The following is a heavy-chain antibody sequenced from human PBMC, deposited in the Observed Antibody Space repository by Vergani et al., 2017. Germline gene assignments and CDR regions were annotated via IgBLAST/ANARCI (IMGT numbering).Heavy chain of an antibody. D-gene: IGHD3-22*01. CDR1: GGTFSSYA. J-gene: IGHJ3*02. CDR2: IIPIFGTA. CDR3: ATSPYYYDSSGYFFAFDI. Sequence: QVQLVQSGAEVKKPGSSVKVSCKASGGTFSSYAISWVRQAPGQGLEWMGRIIPIFGTANYAQKFQGRVTITADESTSTAYMELSSLRSEDTAVYYCATSPYYYDSSGYFFAFDIWGQGTMVTVSS. V-gene: IGHV1-69*18.